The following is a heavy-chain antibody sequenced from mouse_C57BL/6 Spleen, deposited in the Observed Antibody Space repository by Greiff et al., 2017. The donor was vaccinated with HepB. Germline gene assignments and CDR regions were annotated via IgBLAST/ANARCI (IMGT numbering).Heavy chain of an antibody. CDR2: ISYDGSN. CDR1: GYSITSGYY. Sequence: EVQLQESGPGLVKPSQSLSLTCSVTGYSITSGYYWNWIRQFPGNKLEWMGYISYDGSNNYNPSLKNRISITRDTSKNQFFLKLNSVTTEDTATYYCARGDTTVVANYFDYWGQGTTLTVSS. J-gene: IGHJ2*01. V-gene: IGHV3-6*01. CDR3: ARGDTTVVANYFDY. D-gene: IGHD1-1*01.